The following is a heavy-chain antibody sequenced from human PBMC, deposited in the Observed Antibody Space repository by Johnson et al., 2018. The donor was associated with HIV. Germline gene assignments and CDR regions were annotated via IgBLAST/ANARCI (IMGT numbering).Heavy chain of an antibody. J-gene: IGHJ3*02. Sequence: LRLSCAASGFTFSSFGMHWVRQAPGKGLEWVAVVSDHGRTTYFADSVKGRFTISRDNSKNTLYLQMNNLRPEDTALYYCAKEGSSSPWAFDIWGQGTMVTVSS. CDR3: AKEGSSSPWAFDI. D-gene: IGHD2-15*01. CDR1: GFTFSSFG. V-gene: IGHV3-30*18. CDR2: VSDHGRTT.